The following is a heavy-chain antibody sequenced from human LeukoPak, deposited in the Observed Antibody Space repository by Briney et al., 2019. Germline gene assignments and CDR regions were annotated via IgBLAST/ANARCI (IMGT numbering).Heavy chain of an antibody. CDR1: GFTFSSSA. D-gene: IGHD2-2*01. Sequence: GGSLRLSCAASGFTFSSSAMSWVRQAPGKGLEWVSAISGSGGDTEYADSVKGRFTISRDNFKNTLYLQMNSLRVEDTAVYYCAKCTTTCYANAFHIWGQGTVVTVSS. CDR3: AKCTTTCYANAFHI. CDR2: ISGSGGDT. J-gene: IGHJ3*02. V-gene: IGHV3-23*01.